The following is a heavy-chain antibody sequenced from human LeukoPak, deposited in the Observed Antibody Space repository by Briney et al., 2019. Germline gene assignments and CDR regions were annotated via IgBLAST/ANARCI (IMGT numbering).Heavy chain of an antibody. CDR2: IIPIFGTA. V-gene: IGHV1-69*01. J-gene: IGHJ4*02. Sequence: GASVKVSCKASGGTFSSYAISWVRQAPGQGLEWMGGIIPIFGTANYAQKFQGRVTITADESTSTAYMELSSLRSEDTAVYYCARESYCSSTSCPLKLWGQGTLVTVSS. CDR1: GGTFSSYA. D-gene: IGHD2-2*01. CDR3: ARESYCSSTSCPLKL.